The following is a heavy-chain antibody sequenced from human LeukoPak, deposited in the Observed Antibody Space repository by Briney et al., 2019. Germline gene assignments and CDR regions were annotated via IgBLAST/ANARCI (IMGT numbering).Heavy chain of an antibody. Sequence: GGSLRLSCVASGFTFTTYSMNWVRLAPGKGLEWVSSISSSSSYIYYADSVKGRFTISRDNTKNSLYLQMNSLRAEDTAVYYCARDSPYGTAGYWGQGTLVTVSS. CDR1: GFTFTTYS. V-gene: IGHV3-21*01. D-gene: IGHD2-8*02. CDR2: ISSSSSYI. J-gene: IGHJ4*02. CDR3: ARDSPYGTAGY.